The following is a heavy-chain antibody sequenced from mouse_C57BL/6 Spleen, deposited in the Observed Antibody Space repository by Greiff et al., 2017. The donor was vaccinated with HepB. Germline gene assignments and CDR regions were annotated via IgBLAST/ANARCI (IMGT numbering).Heavy chain of an antibody. D-gene: IGHD1-1*01. CDR3: TRWGSSYGGFAY. V-gene: IGHV1-15*01. CDR2: IDPETGGT. CDR1: GYTFTDYE. Sequence: VQLQQSGAELVRPGASVTLSCKASGYTFTDYEMHWVKQTPVHGLEWIGAIDPETGGTAYNQKFKGKAILTADKSSSTAYMELRSLTSEDSAVYYCTRWGSSYGGFAYWGQVTLVTVSA. J-gene: IGHJ3*01.